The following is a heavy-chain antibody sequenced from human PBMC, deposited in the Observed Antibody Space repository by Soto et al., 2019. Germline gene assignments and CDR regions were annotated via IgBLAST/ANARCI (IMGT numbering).Heavy chain of an antibody. CDR3: AKVGVATLGDYF. J-gene: IGHJ4*02. CDR1: GFSFSNNA. Sequence: EVQLLESGGGLVQPGGSLRLSCAASGFSFSNNAMTWVRQAPGRGLEWVSVISGGGQSTYYLDSVKGRFIISRDKSKNTVLLQMDNLRADDTAVYYCAKVGVATLGDYFWGQGTLVTVSS. CDR2: ISGGGQST. V-gene: IGHV3-23*01. D-gene: IGHD5-12*01.